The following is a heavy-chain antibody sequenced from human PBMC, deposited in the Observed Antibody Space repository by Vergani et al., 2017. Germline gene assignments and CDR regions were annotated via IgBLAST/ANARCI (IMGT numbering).Heavy chain of an antibody. CDR1: GFNFMSYG. CDR2: IRYDRSYQ. D-gene: IGHD1-26*01. V-gene: IGHV3-30*02. CDR3: AKDRAVGASAVYLDS. Sequence: QVQLVESGGGVVQPGGSLRLSCAASGFNFMSYGMHWVRQAPGKGLEWLAFIRYDRSYQYYRDSVTGRFTISRENSNNSLYLQLNSLKPEDTAIYYCAKDRAVGASAVYLDSWGQGTLVTVSS. J-gene: IGHJ4*02.